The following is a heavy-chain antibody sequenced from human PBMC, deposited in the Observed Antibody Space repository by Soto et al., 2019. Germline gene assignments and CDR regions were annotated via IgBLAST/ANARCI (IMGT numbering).Heavy chain of an antibody. V-gene: IGHV3-15*07. Sequence: EVQLVESGGGLVKPGGSLRLSCAASGFTFSNAWMNWVRQAPGKGLEWVCRIKSKTDGGTTDYAAPVKGRFTISRDDSKNTLYLQMNSLKTEDTAVYYCTNHCSSTSCYGWFDPWGQGTLVTVSS. CDR1: GFTFSNAW. CDR2: IKSKTDGGTT. CDR3: TNHCSSTSCYGWFDP. D-gene: IGHD2-2*01. J-gene: IGHJ5*02.